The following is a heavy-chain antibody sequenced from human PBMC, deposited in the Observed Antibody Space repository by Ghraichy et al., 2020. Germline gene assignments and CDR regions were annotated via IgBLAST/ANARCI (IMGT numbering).Heavy chain of an antibody. CDR2: IYSGGST. CDR1: GFTVSSNY. CDR3: ARMVGDSSGYYARPFDY. Sequence: GGSLRLSCAASGFTVSSNYMRWVRQAPGKGLEWVSVIYSGGSTYYADSVKGRLTISRDNSKNTLYLQMNSLRAEDMAVYYCARMVGDSSGYYARPFDYWGQGTLVTVSS. D-gene: IGHD3-22*01. V-gene: IGHV3-53*01. J-gene: IGHJ4*02.